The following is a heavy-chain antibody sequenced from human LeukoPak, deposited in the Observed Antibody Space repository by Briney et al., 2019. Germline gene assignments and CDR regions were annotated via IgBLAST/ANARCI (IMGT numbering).Heavy chain of an antibody. Sequence: GGSLRLSCAASGFTFSSYSMNWVRQAPGQRLEWVSYITSDSSTMFYADSVRGRFTASRDNAENSMYLQMNSLRAEDTAVYYCARSNSYDFWSGLYFDYWGQGTLVTVSS. CDR2: ITSDSSTM. CDR1: GFTFSSYS. CDR3: ARSNSYDFWSGLYFDY. V-gene: IGHV3-48*01. D-gene: IGHD3-3*01. J-gene: IGHJ4*02.